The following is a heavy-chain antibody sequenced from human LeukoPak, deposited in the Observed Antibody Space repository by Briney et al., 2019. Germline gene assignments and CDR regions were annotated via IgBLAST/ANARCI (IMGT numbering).Heavy chain of an antibody. CDR1: GGSISSYY. D-gene: IGHD3-3*01. J-gene: IGHJ6*03. CDR3: ARRSGSNYYYMDV. V-gene: IGHV4-4*09. CDR2: IYTSGST. Sequence: SETLSLTCTVSGGSISSYYWSWIRQPPGKGLEWIGYIYTSGSTNYNPSLKSRVTISVDTSKNQFSLKLSSVTAADTAVYYCARRSGSNYYYMDVWGKGTTVTVSS.